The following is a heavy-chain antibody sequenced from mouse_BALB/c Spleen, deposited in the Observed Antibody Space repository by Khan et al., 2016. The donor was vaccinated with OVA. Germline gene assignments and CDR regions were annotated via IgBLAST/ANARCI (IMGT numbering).Heavy chain of an antibody. Sequence: VQLQESGPGLVQPSQSLSITCTVSGFSLTSYGIHWVRQSPGKGLEWLGVIWSGGSTDYDAAFISRLSISKDNSKSQVFFKMNSLQGNDTAIYYCARSYYYDERLVYWGQGTLVTVSA. V-gene: IGHV2-2*02. J-gene: IGHJ3*01. CDR2: IWSGGST. D-gene: IGHD2-4*01. CDR3: ARSYYYDERLVY. CDR1: GFSLTSYG.